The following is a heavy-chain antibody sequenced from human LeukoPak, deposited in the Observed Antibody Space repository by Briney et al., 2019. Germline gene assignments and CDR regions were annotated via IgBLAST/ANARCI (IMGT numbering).Heavy chain of an antibody. CDR2: IWYDGSNK. D-gene: IGHD2-2*01. V-gene: IGHV3-33*08. CDR3: ARNGIYQLHWVWFDP. CDR1: GFTFSSYA. J-gene: IGHJ5*02. Sequence: GGSLRLSCAASGFTFSSYAMSWVRQAPGKGLEWVAVIWYDGSNKYYADSVKGRFTISRDNSKNTLYLQMNSLRAEDTAVYYCARNGIYQLHWVWFDPWGQGTLVTVSS.